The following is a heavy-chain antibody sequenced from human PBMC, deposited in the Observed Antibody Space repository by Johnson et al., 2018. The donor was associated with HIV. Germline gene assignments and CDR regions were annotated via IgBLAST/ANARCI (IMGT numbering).Heavy chain of an antibody. CDR1: GFSVSSNY. D-gene: IGHD6-13*01. CDR3: ASRGREIVAAGILGAFDI. V-gene: IGHV3-66*02. CDR2: IYSGGTT. Sequence: VQLVESGGGLVQPGVSLRLSCAASGFSVSSNYMTWVRQAPGKGLEWVSVIYSGGTTWYADSVKGRFTISRDNSRDTVHLQMNSLRSEDTAVYYCASRGREIVAAGILGAFDIWGQGTMVTVSS. J-gene: IGHJ3*02.